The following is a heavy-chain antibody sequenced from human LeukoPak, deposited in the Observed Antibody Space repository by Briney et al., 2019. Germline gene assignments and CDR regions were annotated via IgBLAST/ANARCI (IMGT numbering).Heavy chain of an antibody. CDR2: TRNKANSYTT. V-gene: IGHV3-72*01. CDR1: GFTFSDHY. J-gene: IGHJ4*02. CDR3: ARGGGYGHYDY. Sequence: GGSLRLSCAASGFTFSDHYMDWVRQAPGKGLEWVGRTRNKANSYTTEYAASVKGRFTISRDDSKNSLYLQMNSLKTEDTAVYYCARGGGYGHYDYWGQGTLVTVSS. D-gene: IGHD4-17*01.